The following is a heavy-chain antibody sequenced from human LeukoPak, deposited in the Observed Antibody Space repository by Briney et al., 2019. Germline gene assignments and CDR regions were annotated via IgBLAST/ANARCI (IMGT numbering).Heavy chain of an antibody. J-gene: IGHJ4*02. CDR1: GFTFSDYN. V-gene: IGHV3-21*01. CDR2: ITTSSSYM. CDR3: ARHGSGWYMNDY. D-gene: IGHD6-19*01. Sequence: GGSLRLSCVASGFTFSDYNMNWVRQAPGKGLGWVSSITTSSSYMYYADSVKGRFTISRDNAKNSLYLHMNSLRAEDTAVYYCARHGSGWYMNDYWGQGTLVTVSS.